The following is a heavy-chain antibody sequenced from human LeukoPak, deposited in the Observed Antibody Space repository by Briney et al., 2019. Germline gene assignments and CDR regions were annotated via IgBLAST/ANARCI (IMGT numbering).Heavy chain of an antibody. V-gene: IGHV4-4*09. CDR2: IYTSGSI. D-gene: IGHD4-11*01. J-gene: IGHJ5*02. CDR3: ARDYSNWFDP. Sequence: SETLSLTCTVSGGSISSYYWSWIRQPPGKGLEWIGYIYTSGSINYNPSLKSRVTISVDTSKNQFSLKLSSVTAADTAVYYCARDYSNWFDPWGQGTLVTVSS. CDR1: GGSISSYY.